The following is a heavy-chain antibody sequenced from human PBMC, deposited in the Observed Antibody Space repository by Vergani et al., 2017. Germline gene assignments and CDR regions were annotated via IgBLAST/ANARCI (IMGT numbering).Heavy chain of an antibody. D-gene: IGHD6-19*01. CDR3: ARHSTVEWLVKLGWIDP. J-gene: IGHJ5*02. CDR2: IYYSGST. V-gene: IGHV4-39*01. Sequence: QLQLQESGPGLVKPSATLSLTCSVSGASIRSSNYYWGWIRQPPGKGLEWIASIYYSGSTYSNPSLKGRVTISVDTSKNQFSLKLSSVTAADTAVYFCARHSTVEWLVKLGWIDPWGQGILVTVSS. CDR1: GASIRSSNYY.